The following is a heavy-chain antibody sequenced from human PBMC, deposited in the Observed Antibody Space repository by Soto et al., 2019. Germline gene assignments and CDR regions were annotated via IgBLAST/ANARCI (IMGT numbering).Heavy chain of an antibody. Sequence: QVQLQESGPGLVKPSQTLSLTCTVSGGSISSGDYYWSWIRQHPGKGLEWIGYIYYSGSTHYNPSLKSRVTMSVDTSENQFSLKLSSLTAADTAAYYCARGRYSSSSNWFDPWGQGTLVTVSS. CDR2: IYYSGST. D-gene: IGHD6-6*01. J-gene: IGHJ5*02. CDR3: ARGRYSSSSNWFDP. V-gene: IGHV4-31*03. CDR1: GGSISSGDYY.